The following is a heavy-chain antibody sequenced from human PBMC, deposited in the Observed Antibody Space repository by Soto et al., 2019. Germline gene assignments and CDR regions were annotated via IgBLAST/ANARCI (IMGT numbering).Heavy chain of an antibody. CDR1: GLAWIGHY. D-gene: IGHD2-21*02. CDR2: SRNKLNSYIT. CDR3: ARAPVVMTAIQGAYFDY. J-gene: IGHJ4*02. Sequence: FLGSSVEAAGLAWIGHYIALVRQVPEKVLQWVGRSRNKLNSYITEYAASVKGRFTISRDDSKNSLYLQMTRRISADTAVYYCARAPVVMTAIQGAYFDYWGQGSVVTCSS. V-gene: IGHV3-72*01.